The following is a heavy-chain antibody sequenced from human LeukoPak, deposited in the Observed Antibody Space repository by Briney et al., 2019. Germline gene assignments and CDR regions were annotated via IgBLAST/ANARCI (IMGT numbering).Heavy chain of an antibody. Sequence: SQTLSLTCAVSGGSISSGGYSWSWIRQPPGKGLEWIGYIYHSGSTNYNPSLKSRVTISVDTSKNQFSLKLSSVTAADTAVYYCASEYCSGGSCYHNYWGQGTLLTVSS. CDR1: GGSISSGGYS. CDR2: IYHSGST. V-gene: IGHV4-30-2*01. CDR3: ASEYCSGGSCYHNY. D-gene: IGHD2-15*01. J-gene: IGHJ4*02.